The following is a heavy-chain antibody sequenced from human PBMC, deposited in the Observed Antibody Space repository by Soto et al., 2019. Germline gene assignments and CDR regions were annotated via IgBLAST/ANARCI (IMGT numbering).Heavy chain of an antibody. CDR1: GFTLSNVW. J-gene: IGHJ4*02. D-gene: IGHD1-26*01. CDR2: VKSKSDGATT. V-gene: IGHV3-15*01. CDR3: TTAAGGMWGADY. Sequence: PGGSLRLSCAASGFTLSNVWMSWVRQAPGKGLEWVGRVKSKSDGATTDYAAPVKGRFTVSRDDSQNTLSLQMDSLKIEDTAVYFCTTAAGGMWGADYWGQGTPVTVSS.